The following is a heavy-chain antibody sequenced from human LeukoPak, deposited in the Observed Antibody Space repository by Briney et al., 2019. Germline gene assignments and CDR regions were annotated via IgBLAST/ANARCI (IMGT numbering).Heavy chain of an antibody. CDR3: ASTDFWSGYYTPAFDY. V-gene: IGHV4-59*08. CDR2: IYYSGST. Sequence: SETLSLTCTVSGGSISSYYWSWIRQPPRKGLEWVGYIYYSGSTNYNPSLKSRVTISVDTSKNQFSLKLSSVTAADTAVYYCASTDFWSGYYTPAFDYWGQGTLVTVSS. J-gene: IGHJ4*02. CDR1: GGSISSYY. D-gene: IGHD3-3*01.